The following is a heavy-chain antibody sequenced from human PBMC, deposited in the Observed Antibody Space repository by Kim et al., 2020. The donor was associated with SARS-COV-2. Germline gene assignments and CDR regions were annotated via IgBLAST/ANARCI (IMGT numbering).Heavy chain of an antibody. V-gene: IGHV3-9*01. CDR3: AKDPQYASGWNRYYYGMDV. D-gene: IGHD6-19*01. Sequence: GGSLRLSCAASGFTFGDHAMHWVRQAPGKGLEWVSGISWNSGNIDFADSVKGRFTISRDNAKNSLYLQMNSLRAEDTALYYCAKDPQYASGWNRYYYGMDVWGQGPMVTVSS. CDR1: GFTFGDHA. CDR2: ISWNSGNI. J-gene: IGHJ6*02.